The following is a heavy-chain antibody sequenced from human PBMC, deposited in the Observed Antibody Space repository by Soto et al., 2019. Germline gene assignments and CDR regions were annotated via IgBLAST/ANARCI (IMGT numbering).Heavy chain of an antibody. Sequence: SETLSLTCTVSGGSISSGDYYWSWIRQPPGKGLEWIGYIYYSGSTYYNPSLKSRVTISVDTSKNQFSLKLSSVTAADTAVYYCAREQDYKSYFFDPWGQGTLVTVSS. D-gene: IGHD4-4*01. J-gene: IGHJ5*02. CDR3: AREQDYKSYFFDP. V-gene: IGHV4-30-4*01. CDR2: IYYSGST. CDR1: GGSISSGDYY.